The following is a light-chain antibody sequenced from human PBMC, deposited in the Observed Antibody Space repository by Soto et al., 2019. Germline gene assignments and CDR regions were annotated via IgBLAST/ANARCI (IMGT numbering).Light chain of an antibody. J-gene: IGLJ3*02. CDR2: RNN. V-gene: IGLV1-47*01. CDR3: AAWDDSLSGRV. CDR1: SSNIGSNY. Sequence: QSVLTQPPSASGTPGQRVTISCSGSSSNIGSNYVYWYQQLPGTAPKLLIYRNNQRPSGVPDRFSGSNSGTSTSLAMSGLRSEDEADYYCAAWDDSLSGRVFGGETKLTVL.